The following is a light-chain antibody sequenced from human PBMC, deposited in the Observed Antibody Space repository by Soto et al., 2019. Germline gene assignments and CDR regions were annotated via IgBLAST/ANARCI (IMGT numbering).Light chain of an antibody. J-gene: IGLJ2*01. Sequence: QSALTQPPSASGSPGQSVTISCTGTPSDVGGYNSVSWYQQYPGKATKLIIYDVSKRPSWVPDRFSRSKSGNTASLTVSRRQAEDEANYYCISYAGRNVLFGGGTKLT. V-gene: IGLV2-8*01. CDR1: PSDVGGYNS. CDR3: ISYAGRNVL. CDR2: DVS.